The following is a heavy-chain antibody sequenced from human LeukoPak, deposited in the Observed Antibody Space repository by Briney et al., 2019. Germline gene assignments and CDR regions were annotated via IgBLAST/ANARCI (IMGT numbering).Heavy chain of an antibody. CDR1: GFTVSSNY. J-gene: IGHJ4*02. V-gene: IGHV3-53*01. CDR3: AKAYCSSNRCYFFDY. CDR2: IYSGGST. D-gene: IGHD2-2*01. Sequence: GGSLRLSCAASGFTVSSNYMSWVRQAPGKGLEWVSVIYSGGSTYYADSVKGRFTISRDNSKNTLYLQMNSLRAEDTAVYYCAKAYCSSNRCYFFDYWGQGTLVTVSS.